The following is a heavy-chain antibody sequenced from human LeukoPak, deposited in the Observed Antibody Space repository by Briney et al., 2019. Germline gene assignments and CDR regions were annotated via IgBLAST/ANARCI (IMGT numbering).Heavy chain of an antibody. CDR3: ERFDFGYSGYAGVSY. CDR2: IYYSGST. D-gene: IGHD5-12*01. V-gene: IGHV4-39*01. J-gene: IGHJ4*02. Sequence: SETLSLTCTVSGGSISSSSYYWSWIRQPPGKGLEWIGSIYYSGSTYYNPSLKSRITISVDTSKNQFSLKLSSVTAADTAVYYCERFDFGYSGYAGVSYWGQGTLVTVSS. CDR1: GGSISSSSYY.